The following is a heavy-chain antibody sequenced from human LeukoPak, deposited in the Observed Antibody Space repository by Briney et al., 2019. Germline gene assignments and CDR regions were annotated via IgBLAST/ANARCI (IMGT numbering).Heavy chain of an antibody. CDR2: INPNSGGT. CDR3: ARFLYYDSSGRYFDY. Sequence: ASVKVSCKASGYTFTGYYMHWVRQAPGQGLEWMGWINPNSGGTNYAQKLQGRVTMTTDTSTSTAYMELRSLRSDDTAVYYCARFLYYDSSGRYFDYWGQGTLVTVSS. D-gene: IGHD3-22*01. CDR1: GYTFTGYY. J-gene: IGHJ4*02. V-gene: IGHV1-2*02.